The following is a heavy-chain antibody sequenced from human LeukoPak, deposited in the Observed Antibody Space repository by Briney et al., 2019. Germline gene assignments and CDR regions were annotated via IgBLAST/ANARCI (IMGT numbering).Heavy chain of an antibody. CDR1: GFTFSDYY. D-gene: IGHD2-15*01. Sequence: PGGSLRLSCAASGFTFSDYYMSWIRQAPGKGLEWVSYISSSSSYTNYADSVKGRFTISRDNAKNLLYLQMNSLRAEDTAVYYCARAGYCSGGSCYYYYYGMDVWGKGTTVTVSS. CDR3: ARAGYCSGGSCYYYYYGMDV. V-gene: IGHV3-11*06. J-gene: IGHJ6*04. CDR2: ISSSSSYT.